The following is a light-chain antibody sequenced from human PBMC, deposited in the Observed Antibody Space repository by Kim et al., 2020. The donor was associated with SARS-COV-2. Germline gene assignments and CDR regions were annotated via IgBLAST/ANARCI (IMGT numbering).Light chain of an antibody. J-gene: IGLJ7*01. CDR1: VLAKKY. CDR3: YSAADINTAV. V-gene: IGLV3-27*01. CDR2: KDS. Sequence: SYELTQPSSVSVSPGQTARITCSGDVLAKKYARWFQQKPGQAPVLVIYKDSERPSGIPERFSGSSSGTTVTLTISGAQVEDEADYYCYSAADINTAVFGGGTQLTVL.